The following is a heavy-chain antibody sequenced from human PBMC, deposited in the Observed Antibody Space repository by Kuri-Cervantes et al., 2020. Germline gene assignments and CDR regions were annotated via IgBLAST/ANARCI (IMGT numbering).Heavy chain of an antibody. CDR3: ARGRDIVVVPAAIDYYYYGMDV. D-gene: IGHD2-2*01. V-gene: IGHV1-18*01. CDR1: GYTFTSYG. Sequence: ASVKVSCKASGYTFTSYGISWVRQAPGQGLEWMGWISAYNGNTNYAQKLQGRVTMTTDTSTSTAYMELRSLRSDDTAVYYCARGRDIVVVPAAIDYYYYGMDVWGQGTTVTVSS. J-gene: IGHJ6*02. CDR2: ISAYNGNT.